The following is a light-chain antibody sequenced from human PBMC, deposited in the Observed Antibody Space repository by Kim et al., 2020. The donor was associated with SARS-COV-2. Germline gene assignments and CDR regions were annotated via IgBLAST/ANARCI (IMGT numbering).Light chain of an antibody. CDR1: QSVGSY. CDR2: DAS. Sequence: EIVLTQSPATLSLSPGERATLSCRASQSVGSYLAWFQQKPGQAPRLLISDASNRATGIPARFSGSGSGTDFTLTISSLEPEDFAVYYCQQRSSLYSFGQGTKLEI. CDR3: QQRSSLYS. V-gene: IGKV3-11*01. J-gene: IGKJ2*01.